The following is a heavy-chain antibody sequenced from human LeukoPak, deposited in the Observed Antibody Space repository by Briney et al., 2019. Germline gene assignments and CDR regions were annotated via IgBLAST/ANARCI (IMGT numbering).Heavy chain of an antibody. Sequence: QSGGSVRLSCAASGFTFSSYWMSWVRQAPGKGLEWVANINQDGSAKYYVDSVKGRFTISKDNAKKSLYLLMNSLRAEDTAVYYCARGDYYDSGTSFIDAFDISGQGTKVTVSS. J-gene: IGHJ3*02. CDR2: INQDGSAK. V-gene: IGHV3-7*01. CDR1: GFTFSSYW. CDR3: ARGDYYDSGTSFIDAFDI. D-gene: IGHD3-10*01.